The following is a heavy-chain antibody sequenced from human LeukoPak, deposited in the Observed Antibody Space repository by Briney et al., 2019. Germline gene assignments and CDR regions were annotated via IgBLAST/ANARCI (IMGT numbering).Heavy chain of an antibody. Sequence: ASVKVSCRASGYTFTSCGISWVRQAPGQGLEWMGWISAYNGNTNYAQKLQGRVTMTTDTSTSTAYMELRSLRSDDTAVYYCARHRGKPPYYYYGMDVWGQGTTDTVSS. CDR1: GYTFTSCG. D-gene: IGHD1-14*01. CDR3: ARHRGKPPYYYYGMDV. V-gene: IGHV1-18*01. CDR2: ISAYNGNT. J-gene: IGHJ6*02.